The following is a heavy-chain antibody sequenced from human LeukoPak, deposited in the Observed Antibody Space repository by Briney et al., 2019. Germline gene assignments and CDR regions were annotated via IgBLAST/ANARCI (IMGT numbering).Heavy chain of an antibody. Sequence: GASVKVSCKASGYTFTSYGISWVRQAPGQGLEWMGWISAYNGNTNYAQKLQGRVTMTTDTSTSTAYMELRSLRSDDTAVYYCARGGVRTKANYNYYGMDVWGQGTTVTVSS. D-gene: IGHD2-8*01. CDR3: ARGGVRTKANYNYYGMDV. V-gene: IGHV1-18*01. CDR1: GYTFTSYG. CDR2: ISAYNGNT. J-gene: IGHJ6*02.